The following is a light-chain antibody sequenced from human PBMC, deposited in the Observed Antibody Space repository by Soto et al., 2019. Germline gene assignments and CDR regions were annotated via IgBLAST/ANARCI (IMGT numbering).Light chain of an antibody. CDR2: GAS. Sequence: EIVMTQSPATLSVSPGERATLSCRASQSVSSNLAWYQQKPGQAPRLLIYGASSRATGIPDRFSGSGSGTGFTLTISRLEPEDFAVYYCQQYGSSPWTFGQGTK. J-gene: IGKJ1*01. CDR1: QSVSSN. V-gene: IGKV3-20*01. CDR3: QQYGSSPWT.